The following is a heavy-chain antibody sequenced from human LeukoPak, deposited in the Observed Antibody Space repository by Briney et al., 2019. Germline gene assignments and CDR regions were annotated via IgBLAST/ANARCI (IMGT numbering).Heavy chain of an antibody. V-gene: IGHV3-7*01. CDR3: ARGPNSNWSGLDF. CDR2: IKEDGSQK. D-gene: IGHD6-6*01. Sequence: GGSLRVSCAASGFTFSSYWMTWVRQAPGKGLEWVANIKEDGSQKYYVDSVKGRSTVSRDNAKNTLYLQVNNLRAEDTAVYYCARGPNSNWSGLDFWGQGTLLTVSS. CDR1: GFTFSSYW. J-gene: IGHJ4*02.